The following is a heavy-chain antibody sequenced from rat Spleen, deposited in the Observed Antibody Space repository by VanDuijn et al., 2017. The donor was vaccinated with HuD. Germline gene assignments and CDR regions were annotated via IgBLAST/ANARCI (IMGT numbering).Heavy chain of an antibody. V-gene: IGHV5-58*01. D-gene: IGHD1-4*01. CDR2: ITSGGSHT. CDR3: AVAGFGY. J-gene: IGHJ2*01. Sequence: EVQLVESGGGLVQPGRSLKLSCVASGFTFSPFAMAWVRQAPKKGLEWVATITSGGSHTYYPDSVKGRFTISRDNAVNTVYLQMNSLRSEDTATYYCAVAGFGYWGQGVMVTVSS. CDR1: GFTFSPFA.